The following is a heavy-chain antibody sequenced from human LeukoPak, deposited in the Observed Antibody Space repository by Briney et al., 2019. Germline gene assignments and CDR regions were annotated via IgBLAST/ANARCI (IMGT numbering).Heavy chain of an antibody. CDR3: SAILYH. V-gene: IGHV3-7*01. CDR1: KFTSGHSFTNYW. CDR2: INQDGSET. J-gene: IGHJ4*02. Sequence: GGSLRLSCVASKFTSGHSFTNYWMSWVRQAPGKGLEWVANINQDGSETYYVDSVKGGFTMSRDNAKKSVSLQMNSLRADDTAIYYCSAILYHWGQGTLVTVSS. D-gene: IGHD2-2*01.